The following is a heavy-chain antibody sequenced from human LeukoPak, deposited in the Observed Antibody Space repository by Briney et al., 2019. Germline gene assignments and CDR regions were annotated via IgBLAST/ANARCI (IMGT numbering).Heavy chain of an antibody. CDR3: VININWSFGS. J-gene: IGHJ4*02. CDR1: GFMVSNNW. Sequence: PGGSLRLSCGASGFMVSNNWMSWVRQAPGKVLEWMANIKPDGRNEYYADSVKGRFTISRDNAKNSLYLHMNSLRVEDTAVYYCVININWSFGSWGQGDVVIVSS. V-gene: IGHV3-7*01. D-gene: IGHD1-1*01. CDR2: IKPDGRNE.